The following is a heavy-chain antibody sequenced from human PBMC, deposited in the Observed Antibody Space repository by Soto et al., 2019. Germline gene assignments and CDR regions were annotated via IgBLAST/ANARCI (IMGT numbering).Heavy chain of an antibody. CDR3: ARAPRYCSSTSCYNPSPYYFDY. V-gene: IGHV4-30-2*01. CDR1: GGSISSGGYS. D-gene: IGHD2-2*02. CDR2: IYHSGST. J-gene: IGHJ4*02. Sequence: TLSLTCAASGGSISSGGYSWSWIRQPPGKGLEWIGYIYHSGSTYYNPSLKSRVTISVDRSKNQFSLKLSSVTAADTAVYYCARAPRYCSSTSCYNPSPYYFDYWGQGTLVTV.